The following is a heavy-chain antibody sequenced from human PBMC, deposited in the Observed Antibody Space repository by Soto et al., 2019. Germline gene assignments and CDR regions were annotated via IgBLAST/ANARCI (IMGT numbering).Heavy chain of an antibody. D-gene: IGHD6-13*01. Sequence: QVQLVQSGAEVKKPGSSVKVSCKASGGSFSSNAISWVRQAPGQGLEWMGGFIPIFGTANYEPNFQGRVTITADKSTGTAYMEVSSQRSEDTAVYYCARDVAHSSSWMMDHWGQGTLVTVSS. CDR1: GGSFSSNA. CDR3: ARDVAHSSSWMMDH. CDR2: FIPIFGTA. V-gene: IGHV1-69*06. J-gene: IGHJ4*02.